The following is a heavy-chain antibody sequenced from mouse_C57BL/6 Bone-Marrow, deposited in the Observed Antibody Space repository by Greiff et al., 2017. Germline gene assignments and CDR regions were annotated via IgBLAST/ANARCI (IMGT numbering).Heavy chain of an antibody. D-gene: IGHD2-4*01. Sequence: EVKLQESGPGLVKPSQSLSLTCSVTGYSITSGYYWNWIRQFPGNKLEWMGYISYDGSNNYNPSLKNRISITRDTSKNQFFLKLNSVTTEDTATYYCAREMDYDGFDYWGQGTTLTVSS. CDR1: GYSITSGYY. CDR2: ISYDGSN. V-gene: IGHV3-6*01. J-gene: IGHJ2*01. CDR3: AREMDYDGFDY.